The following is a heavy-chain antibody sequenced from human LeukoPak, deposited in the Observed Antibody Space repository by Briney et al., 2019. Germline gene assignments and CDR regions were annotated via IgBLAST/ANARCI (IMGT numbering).Heavy chain of an antibody. J-gene: IGHJ4*02. CDR3: ARSHYYDSSGYYRFGYYFDY. D-gene: IGHD3-22*01. Sequence: GGSLRLSCAASGFTFSSYGVHWGRQAPGKGREWGAVIWYDGSNKYYADSVKGRFTISRDNSKNTLYLQMNSLRAEDTAVYYCARSHYYDSSGYYRFGYYFDYWGQGTLVTVSS. CDR2: IWYDGSNK. CDR1: GFTFSSYG. V-gene: IGHV3-33*01.